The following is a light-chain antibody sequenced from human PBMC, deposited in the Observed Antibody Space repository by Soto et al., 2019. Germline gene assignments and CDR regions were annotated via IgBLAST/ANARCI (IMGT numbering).Light chain of an antibody. Sequence: EIVLTQSPATLSLSPGERATLSCRTSQSVNIYLAWYQQKPGQAPRLLIYAASNRATGIPARFSGSGSGTDFTLTITSLEPADFAVYYCQQRVNWPLTFGQGTKVEIK. J-gene: IGKJ1*01. CDR3: QQRVNWPLT. CDR1: QSVNIY. V-gene: IGKV3-11*01. CDR2: AAS.